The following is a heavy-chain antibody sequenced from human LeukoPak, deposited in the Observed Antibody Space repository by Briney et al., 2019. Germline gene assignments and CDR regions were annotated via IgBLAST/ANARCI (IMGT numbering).Heavy chain of an antibody. CDR1: GFTFSSYG. CDR2: IWYDGSNK. Sequence: GGSLRLSCAASGFTFSSYGMHWVRQAPGKGLEWVAVIWYDGSNKYYADSVKGRFTISRDNSKNTLYLQMNSLRAEDTAVYYCARRPEIVVVPSAFDIWGQGTMVTVSS. J-gene: IGHJ3*02. CDR3: ARRPEIVVVPSAFDI. V-gene: IGHV3-33*01. D-gene: IGHD3-22*01.